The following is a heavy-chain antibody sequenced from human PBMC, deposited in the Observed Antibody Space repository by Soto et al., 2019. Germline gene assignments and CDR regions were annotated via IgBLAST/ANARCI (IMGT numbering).Heavy chain of an antibody. Sequence: QVQLVQSGAEVKEPGSSVKVSCKASGGGNLRDYRTTWVRRAPRQGLEWMGGIIPKLGSANYAQNFQGRVTVTADESTNTVHMELRSLRSDDTAVYYCARGADGYNFGAVYWGQGTPVTVSS. CDR1: GGGNLRDYR. J-gene: IGHJ4*02. CDR3: ARGADGYNFGAVY. D-gene: IGHD5-12*01. CDR2: IIPKLGSA. V-gene: IGHV1-69*01.